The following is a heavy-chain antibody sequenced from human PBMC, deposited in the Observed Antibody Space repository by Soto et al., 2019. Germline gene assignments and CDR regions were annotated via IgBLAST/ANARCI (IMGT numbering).Heavy chain of an antibody. CDR1: GGTFSSYA. Sequence: QVQLVQSGAEVKKPGSSVKVSCKASGGTFSSYAISWVRQAPGQGLEWMGGIIPIFGTANYAQKFQGRVTINADESTSTAYMELSSLRSEDTAVYYCASYYCSSTSCYTGGSYYYYYGMDVWGQGTTVTVSS. CDR2: IIPIFGTA. D-gene: IGHD2-2*02. J-gene: IGHJ6*02. V-gene: IGHV1-69*01. CDR3: ASYYCSSTSCYTGGSYYYYYGMDV.